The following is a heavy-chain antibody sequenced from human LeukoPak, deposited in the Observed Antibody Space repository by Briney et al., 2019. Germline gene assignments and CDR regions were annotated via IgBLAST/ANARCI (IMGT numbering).Heavy chain of an antibody. V-gene: IGHV1-18*01. J-gene: IGHJ4*02. CDR2: ISGNNGNV. CDR1: GYTFSRHG. CDR3: ARDSNWGLFDY. D-gene: IGHD7-27*01. Sequence: GASVKVSCKTSGYTFSRHGISWVRQAPGQGLEWMGWISGNNGNVKYIQKFQGRVTMTRDTSTSTAYMELRSLISDDTATYYCARDSNWGLFDYWGQGTLVTVSS.